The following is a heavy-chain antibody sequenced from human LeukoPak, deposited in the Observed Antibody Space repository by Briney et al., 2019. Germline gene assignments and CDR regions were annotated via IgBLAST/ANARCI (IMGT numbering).Heavy chain of an antibody. D-gene: IGHD2-15*01. J-gene: IGHJ4*02. CDR3: ARDSVDFFDY. V-gene: IGHV4-59*01. CDR1: GGSISSYY. CDR2: IYYSGST. Sequence: PSETLSLTCTVSGGSISSYYWSWIRQPPGKGLEWIGYIYYSGSTNYNPSLKSRVTISVDTSKYQFSLRLSSVTAADTAVYYCARDSVDFFDYWGQGTLVTVSS.